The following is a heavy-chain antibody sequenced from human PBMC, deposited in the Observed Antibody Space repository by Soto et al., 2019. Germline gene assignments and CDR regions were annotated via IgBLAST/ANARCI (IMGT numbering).Heavy chain of an antibody. CDR3: ARDKDRQQLGGNYYYILDV. Sequence: QVQLMQSGAEVKKPGSSVKVSCKASGGTFSTSAISWVRQAPGEGLEWVGGIMPVFATPDYAQKFQGRVNISGDESKTTAHLELTSLTTDDTAVYYCARDKDRQQLGGNYYYILDVWGQGTAITVSS. J-gene: IGHJ6*02. V-gene: IGHV1-69*12. CDR2: IMPVFATP. CDR1: GGTFSTSA. D-gene: IGHD3-3*02.